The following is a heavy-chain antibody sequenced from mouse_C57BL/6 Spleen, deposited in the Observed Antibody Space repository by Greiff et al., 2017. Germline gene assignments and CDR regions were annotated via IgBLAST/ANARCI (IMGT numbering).Heavy chain of an antibody. D-gene: IGHD4-1*01. CDR1: GYTFTSYW. J-gene: IGHJ2*01. CDR2: IYPGSGST. V-gene: IGHV1-55*01. Sequence: QVQLQQPGAELVKPGASVKMSCKASGYTFTSYWITWVKQRPGQGLEWIGDIYPGSGSTNYNEKFKSKATLTVDTSSSSAYMQLRSLTSEASAVYYCARERTGFDYWGQGTTLTVSS. CDR3: ARERTGFDY.